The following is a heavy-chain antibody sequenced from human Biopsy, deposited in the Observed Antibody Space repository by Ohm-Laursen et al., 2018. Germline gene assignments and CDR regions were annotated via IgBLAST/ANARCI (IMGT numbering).Heavy chain of an antibody. CDR1: GFSVSSFD. D-gene: IGHD6-6*01. Sequence: LSLPCPASGFSVSSFDMTWVRQAPGKGLEWISYISETRSHIYDADSVRGRFTVARDIAKNSLYLQLNSLRVEDTAVYYCARDSSRRAREGGMDVWGQGTTVTVSS. V-gene: IGHV3-21*01. CDR2: ISETRSHI. J-gene: IGHJ6*02. CDR3: ARDSSRRAREGGMDV.